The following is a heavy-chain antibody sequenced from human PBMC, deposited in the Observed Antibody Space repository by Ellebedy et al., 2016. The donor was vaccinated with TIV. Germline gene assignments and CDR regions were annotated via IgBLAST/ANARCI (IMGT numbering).Heavy chain of an antibody. CDR3: ARGDNYYYDSSGYYYKY. V-gene: IGHV1-46*01. CDR2: INPGSGNS. Sequence: ASVKVSCKASGYTFTSYFLYWVRQAPGQGLEWMGIINPGSGNSNYAQKFQGRVTMTMGTSTSTVYMELSSLRSEDTAVYYCARGDNYYYDSSGYYYKYWGQGTLVTVSS. J-gene: IGHJ4*02. D-gene: IGHD3-22*01. CDR1: GYTFTSYF.